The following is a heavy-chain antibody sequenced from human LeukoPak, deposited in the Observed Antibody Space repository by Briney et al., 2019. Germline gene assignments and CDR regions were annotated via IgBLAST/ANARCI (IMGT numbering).Heavy chain of an antibody. CDR1: GGTCSSYA. V-gene: IGHV1-69*04. CDR2: IIPILGIA. D-gene: IGHD6-19*01. CDR3: ARATGMKKQWLVQYFDY. J-gene: IGHJ4*02. Sequence: SVKVSCKASGGTCSSYAISWVRQAPGQGLEWMGRIIPILGIANYAQKFQGRVTITADKSTSTAYMELSSLRSEDTAVYYCARATGMKKQWLVQYFDYWGQGTLVTVSS.